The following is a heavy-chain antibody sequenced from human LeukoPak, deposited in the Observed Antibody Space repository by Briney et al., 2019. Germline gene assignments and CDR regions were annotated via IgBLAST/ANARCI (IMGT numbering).Heavy chain of an antibody. J-gene: IGHJ6*03. CDR3: ARGGYGDYYYYYYMDV. CDR1: GYTFTSYG. Sequence: ASVKVSCKASGYTFTSYGISWVRQAPGQGLEWMGWINTNTGNPTYAQGFTGRFVFSLDTSVSTAYLQISSLKAEDTAVYYCARGGYGDYYYYYYMDVWGKGTTVTVSS. V-gene: IGHV7-4-1*02. CDR2: INTNTGNP. D-gene: IGHD4-17*01.